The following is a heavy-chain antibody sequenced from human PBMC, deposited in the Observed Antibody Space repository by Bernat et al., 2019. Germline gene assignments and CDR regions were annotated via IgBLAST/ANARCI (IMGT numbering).Heavy chain of an antibody. CDR3: AWQEQWPFDY. V-gene: IGHV3-30*03. D-gene: IGHD6-19*01. CDR1: GFIFNAYV. CDR2: ISYDGSNK. Sequence: VQLVESGGGVIQPGGSLRLSCAPSGFIFNAYVMHWVRQAPGKGLEWVAVISYDGSNKYYADSVKGRFTISRDNSKNTLYLQMNSLRAEDTAVYYCAWQEQWPFDYWGQGTLVTVSS. J-gene: IGHJ4*02.